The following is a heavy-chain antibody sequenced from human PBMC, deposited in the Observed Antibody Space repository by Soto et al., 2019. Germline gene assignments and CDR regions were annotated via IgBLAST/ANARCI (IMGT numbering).Heavy chain of an antibody. J-gene: IGHJ4*02. CDR2: ISYDGSNK. Sequence: GGSLRLSCAASGFTFSSYGMHWVRQAPGKGLEWVAVISYDGSNKYYADSVKGRFTISRDNSKNTLYLQMNSLRAEDTAVYYWANDILTGWREYYLDYWGQGTLVTVSS. V-gene: IGHV3-30*18. D-gene: IGHD3-9*01. CDR3: ANDILTGWREYYLDY. CDR1: GFTFSSYG.